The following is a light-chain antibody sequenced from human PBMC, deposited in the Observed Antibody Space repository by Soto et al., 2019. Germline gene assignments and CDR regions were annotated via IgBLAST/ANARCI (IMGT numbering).Light chain of an antibody. CDR2: GAS. J-gene: IGKJ1*01. CDR3: QQYGSLWT. CDR1: QSVSSSY. V-gene: IGKV3-20*01. Sequence: EIVLTQSPGTLSLSPGERATLSCRASQSVSSSYLAWYQQKPGQAPRLLIYGASSSATGISDRFSGSGSGTDFTLTISRLEPEGFAVYYCQQYGSLWTFGQGTKVEIK.